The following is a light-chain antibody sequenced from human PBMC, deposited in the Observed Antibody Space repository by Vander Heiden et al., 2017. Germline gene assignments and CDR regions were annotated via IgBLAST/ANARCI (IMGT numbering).Light chain of an antibody. J-gene: IGLJ2*01. Sequence: QSALTQPASVSASPGQSITISCTGTSRDVGGYNYVSWYQQHPGKAPKLMIHDVSNRTSGVSNRFSGSKSGNTASLTISGLQAEDEADYYCSSYTSSSTLVAFGGGTKLTVL. V-gene: IGLV2-14*01. CDR2: DVS. CDR1: SRDVGGYNY. CDR3: SSYTSSSTLVA.